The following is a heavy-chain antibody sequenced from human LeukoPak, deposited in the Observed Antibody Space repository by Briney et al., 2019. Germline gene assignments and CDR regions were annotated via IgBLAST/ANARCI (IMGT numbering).Heavy chain of an antibody. CDR3: ARLRRLRDGYNAFDI. CDR2: IYTTGSA. V-gene: IGHV4-4*08. J-gene: IGHJ3*02. D-gene: IGHD5-24*01. Sequence: SETLSLTCTVSGGSFSTYYWSWIRQPPGKRLGWIGYIYTTGSANYNPSHESRVTISVDTSKKQFSLKLRSVTAADTAVYYCARLRRLRDGYNAFDIWGQGRMVTVSS. CDR1: GGSFSTYY.